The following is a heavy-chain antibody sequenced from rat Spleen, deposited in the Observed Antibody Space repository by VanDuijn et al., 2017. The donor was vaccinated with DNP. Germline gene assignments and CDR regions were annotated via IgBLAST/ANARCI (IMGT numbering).Heavy chain of an antibody. CDR3: TRNGSYFEY. Sequence: EVQLVESGGGLVQPGRSLKLSCAASGFTFSDYNMAWVRQAPKKGLEWVATITYDGSSTDYRDSVKGRFTISRDSEKSTLYLQMDSLKSEDTATYYCTRNGSYFEYWGQGVMVTVSS. J-gene: IGHJ2*01. V-gene: IGHV5-7*01. CDR2: ITYDGSST. CDR1: GFTFSDYN. D-gene: IGHD5-1*01.